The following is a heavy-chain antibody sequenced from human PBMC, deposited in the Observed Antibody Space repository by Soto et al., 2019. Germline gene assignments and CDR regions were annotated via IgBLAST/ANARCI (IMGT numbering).Heavy chain of an antibody. J-gene: IGHJ5*02. Sequence: GGSLRLSCAASGFTFSSYAMSWVRQAPGKGLEWVSAISGSGGSTYYADSVKGRFTISRDNSKNTLYLQMNSLRAEDTAVYYCAKDCLTDGDYLPNWFDPWGQGTLVTVSS. D-gene: IGHD4-17*01. CDR3: AKDCLTDGDYLPNWFDP. CDR1: GFTFSSYA. V-gene: IGHV3-23*01. CDR2: ISGSGGST.